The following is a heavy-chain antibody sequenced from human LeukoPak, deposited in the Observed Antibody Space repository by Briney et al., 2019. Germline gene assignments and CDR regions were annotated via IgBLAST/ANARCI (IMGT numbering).Heavy chain of an antibody. CDR3: AKDRDLGYSSGWYYFDY. Sequence: PGGSLRLSCAASGFTFSSYGMHWVRQAPGKGLEWVAVISYDGSNKYYADSVKGRFTISRDNSKNTLYLQMNSLRAEDTAVYYCAKDRDLGYSSGWYYFDYWGQGTLVTVSS. V-gene: IGHV3-30*18. D-gene: IGHD6-19*01. CDR2: ISYDGSNK. J-gene: IGHJ4*02. CDR1: GFTFSSYG.